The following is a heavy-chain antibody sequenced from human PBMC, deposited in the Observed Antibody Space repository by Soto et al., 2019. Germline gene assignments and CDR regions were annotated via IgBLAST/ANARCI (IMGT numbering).Heavy chain of an antibody. V-gene: IGHV3-33*01. CDR2: IWYDGSNK. D-gene: IGHD6-19*01. CDR3: ARDGMGYSSGWYGWYFDL. Sequence: QVQLVESGGGVVQPGRSLRLSCAASGFTFSSYGMHWVRQAPGKGLEWVAVIWYDGSNKYYADSVKGRFTISRDNSKNTLYLQMNSLRAEDTAVYYCARDGMGYSSGWYGWYFDLWGRGTLVTVSS. J-gene: IGHJ2*01. CDR1: GFTFSSYG.